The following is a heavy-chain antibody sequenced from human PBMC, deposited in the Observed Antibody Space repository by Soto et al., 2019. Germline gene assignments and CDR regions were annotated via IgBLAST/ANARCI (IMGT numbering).Heavy chain of an antibody. CDR2: IIPIFGTA. CDR3: ARGTDYDGSGSYERDYYYGMDV. Sequence: QVQLVQSGAEVKKPGSSVKVSCKASGGTFSSYAISWVRRAPGQGLEWMGGIIPIFGTANYAQKFQGRVTITADESMSTAYMELSRLRSEDTAVYYSARGTDYDGSGSYERDYYYGMDVWGQGTTVTVSS. V-gene: IGHV1-69*01. D-gene: IGHD3-10*01. J-gene: IGHJ6*02. CDR1: GGTFSSYA.